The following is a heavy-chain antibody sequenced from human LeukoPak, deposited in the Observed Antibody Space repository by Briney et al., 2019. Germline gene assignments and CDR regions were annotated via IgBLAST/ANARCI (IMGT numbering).Heavy chain of an antibody. D-gene: IGHD6-13*01. Sequence: NLGESLKISCKGSGYSFTSYWIGWVRQMPGKGLEWMGWISAYNGNTNYAQKLQGRVTMTTDTSTSTAYMELRSLRSDDTAVYYCARVWDSSSWYVSYPQNDYWGQGTLVTVSS. CDR2: ISAYNGNT. CDR1: GYSFTSYW. J-gene: IGHJ4*02. CDR3: ARVWDSSSWYVSYPQNDY. V-gene: IGHV1-18*04.